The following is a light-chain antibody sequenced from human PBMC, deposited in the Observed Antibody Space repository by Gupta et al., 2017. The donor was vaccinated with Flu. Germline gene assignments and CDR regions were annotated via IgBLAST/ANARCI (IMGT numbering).Light chain of an antibody. CDR1: SIDVGGYDY. J-gene: IGLJ3*02. CDR3: CSYRSSNTLSWV. Sequence: QSALTQPASVSGSPGQSITISCAGTSIDVGGYDYVSWYQQHPGKAPKLMIYEVRNRPSGVSDRFSGSKSGNTASLTISGIQAEDEADYYCCSYRSSNTLSWVCGGGTKLTVL. CDR2: EVR. V-gene: IGLV2-14*01.